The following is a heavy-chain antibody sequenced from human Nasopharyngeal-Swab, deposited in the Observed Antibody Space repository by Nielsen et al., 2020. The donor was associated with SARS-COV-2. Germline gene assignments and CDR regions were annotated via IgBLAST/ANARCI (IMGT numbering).Heavy chain of an antibody. CDR3: AKDVGDSLYYFDY. CDR2: ISWDGGST. CDR1: GFTFDDYT. Sequence: GESLKISCAASGFTFDDYTMHWVRQAPGKGLEWVSLISWDGGSTYYADSEKGRFTISRDNSKNSLYLQMNSLRTEDTALYYCAKDVGDSLYYFDYWGQGTLVTVSS. V-gene: IGHV3-43*01. D-gene: IGHD4-17*01. J-gene: IGHJ4*02.